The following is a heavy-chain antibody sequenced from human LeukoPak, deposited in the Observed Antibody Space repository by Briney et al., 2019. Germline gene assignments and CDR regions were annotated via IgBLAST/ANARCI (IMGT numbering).Heavy chain of an antibody. CDR1: GFTFSNAW. J-gene: IGHJ4*02. D-gene: IGHD3-22*01. V-gene: IGHV3-15*01. CDR2: LKSKGDDGAT. CDR3: ATGNRYYDSSGYYPYYFDY. Sequence: GGSLRLSCAGSGFTFSNAWMTWIRQAPGKGLEWVGRLKSKGDDGATDYAAPVKGRFTISRDDSKSTLYLQMNSLKTEDTAVYYCATGNRYYDSSGYYPYYFDYWGQGTLVTVSS.